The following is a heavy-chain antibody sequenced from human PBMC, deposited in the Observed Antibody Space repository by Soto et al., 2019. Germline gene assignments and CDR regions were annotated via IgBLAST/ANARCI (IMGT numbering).Heavy chain of an antibody. CDR2: IWYDGSNK. D-gene: IGHD5-12*01. CDR3: ARDRGRDGYTYDY. V-gene: IGHV3-33*01. J-gene: IGHJ4*02. CDR1: GFTFSSNG. Sequence: PGESLKISCAASGFTFSSNGMHWVRQAPGKGLEWVAAIWYDGSNKYYADSVKGRFTISRDNSKNTLYLQMNSLRAEDTAVYYCARDRGRDGYTYDYWGQGTLVTVSS.